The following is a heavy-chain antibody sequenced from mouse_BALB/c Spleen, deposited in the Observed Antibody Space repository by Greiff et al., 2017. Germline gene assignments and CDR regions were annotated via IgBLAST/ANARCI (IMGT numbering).Heavy chain of an antibody. CDR3: ARQGLRHAMDY. CDR1: GFTFSSYT. Sequence: EVKLQESGGGLVQPGGSLKLSCAASGFTFSSYTMSWVRQTPEKRLEWVAYISNGGGSTYYPDTVKGRFTISRDNAKNTLYLQMSSLKSEDTAMYYCARQGLRHAMDYRGQGTSVTVSS. D-gene: IGHD2-4*01. J-gene: IGHJ4*01. V-gene: IGHV5-12-2*01. CDR2: ISNGGGST.